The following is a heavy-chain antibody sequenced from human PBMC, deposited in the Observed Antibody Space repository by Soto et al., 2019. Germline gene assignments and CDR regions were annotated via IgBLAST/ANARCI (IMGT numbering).Heavy chain of an antibody. J-gene: IGHJ6*02. Sequence: QLQLQESGPGVVKPSETLSLTCTVSGASISTYYWTWIRQAPGKGLEWIGYLYYIGNTNYNPSLKSRVQMSVDTSKNHVYLTLTSENAADTAVYFCARGGAEGRLDVWGQGTTVAVSS. D-gene: IGHD4-17*01. CDR1: GASISTYY. V-gene: IGHV4-59*01. CDR3: ARGGAEGRLDV. CDR2: LYYIGNT.